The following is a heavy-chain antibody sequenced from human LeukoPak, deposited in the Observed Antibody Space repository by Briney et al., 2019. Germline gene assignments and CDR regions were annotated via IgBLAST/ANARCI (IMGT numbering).Heavy chain of an antibody. Sequence: SETLSLTCAVSGGSISSNNWWGWVRQPPGKGLEWIGEIYHSESPNYNPSLKSRVTISVDKSRNHFSLNLSSVTAADTAVYYCARVNINNWHSCDYWGQGTLVTVSS. D-gene: IGHD1-1*01. CDR3: ARVNINNWHSCDY. CDR2: IYHSESP. V-gene: IGHV4-4*02. CDR1: GGSISSNNW. J-gene: IGHJ4*02.